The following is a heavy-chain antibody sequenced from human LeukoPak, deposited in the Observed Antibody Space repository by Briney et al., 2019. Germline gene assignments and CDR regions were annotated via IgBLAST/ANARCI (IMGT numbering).Heavy chain of an antibody. CDR1: GFTLTSYE. Sequence: GGSLRLFCAASGFTLTSYEMNWVRLAPGEGLEWISYISRTGNSTYYADSVKGRFPVSRDRPKNTPYLEWNSLPAQDTAVYSWARGPYSSNGYVDYWGQGTLVTVAS. V-gene: IGHV3-48*03. CDR3: ARGPYSSNGYVDY. CDR2: ISRTGNST. D-gene: IGHD6-13*01. J-gene: IGHJ4*02.